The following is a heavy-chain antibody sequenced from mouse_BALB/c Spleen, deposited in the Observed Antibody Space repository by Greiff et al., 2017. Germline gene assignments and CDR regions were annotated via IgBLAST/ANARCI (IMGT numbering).Heavy chain of an antibody. V-gene: IGHV1-80*01. CDR3: ARKGSYGYGFAY. CDR2: IYPGDGDT. Sequence: QVQLKESGAELVRPGSSVKISCKASGYAFSSYWMNWVKQRPGQGLEWIGQIYPGDGDTNYNGKFKGKATLTADKSSSTAYMQLSSLTSEDSAVYFCARKGSYGYGFAYWGQGTLVTVSA. CDR1: GYAFSSYW. D-gene: IGHD1-2*01. J-gene: IGHJ3*01.